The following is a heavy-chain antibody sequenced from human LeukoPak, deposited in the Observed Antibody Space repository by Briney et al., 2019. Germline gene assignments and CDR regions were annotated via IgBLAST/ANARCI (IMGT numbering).Heavy chain of an antibody. V-gene: IGHV4-59*01. J-gene: IGHJ3*02. CDR2: IYYIGRT. CDR1: GGSISSDH. CDR3: GRKSDFDI. Sequence: SATLSLTCTVSGGSISSDHWNWIRQPPGKGLEWIGCIYYIGRTYYNPSLKSRVSISVDMSKSQFSLRLTSVTAADTAVYYCGRKSDFDIWGQGTLVTVSS. D-gene: IGHD2-21*02.